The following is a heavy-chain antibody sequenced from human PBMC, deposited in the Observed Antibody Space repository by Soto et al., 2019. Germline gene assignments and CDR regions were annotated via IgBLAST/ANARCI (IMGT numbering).Heavy chain of an antibody. Sequence: SLRLSCAASGFTFSSYGMHWVRQAPGKGLEWVAVIWYDGSNKYYADYVKGRFTISRDNSKNTLYLQMNSLRAEDTAVYYCARDKGPSSSWYGGWGYYYYGMDVWGQGTTVTVSS. J-gene: IGHJ6*02. CDR1: GFTFSSYG. CDR2: IWYDGSNK. D-gene: IGHD6-13*01. CDR3: ARDKGPSSSWYGGWGYYYYGMDV. V-gene: IGHV3-33*01.